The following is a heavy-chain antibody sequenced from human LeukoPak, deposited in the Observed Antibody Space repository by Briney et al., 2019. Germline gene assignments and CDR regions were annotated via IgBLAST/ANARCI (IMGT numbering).Heavy chain of an antibody. CDR3: ARGYPLDWNYFDY. J-gene: IGHJ4*02. D-gene: IGHD3/OR15-3a*01. V-gene: IGHV1-46*01. CDR2: INPSDAST. Sequence: ASVKVSCKASGYTFISYYMHWVRQAPGQGLEWMGIINPSDASTIYAQKFQGRVTMTRDTSTNTVYMELSSLRSEDTAVYYCARGYPLDWNYFDYWGQGTLVTVSS. CDR1: GYTFISYY.